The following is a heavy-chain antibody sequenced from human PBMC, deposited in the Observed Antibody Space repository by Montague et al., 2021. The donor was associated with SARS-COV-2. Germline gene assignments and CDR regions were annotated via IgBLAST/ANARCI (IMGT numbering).Heavy chain of an antibody. D-gene: IGHD3-10*01. Sequence: SETRSLTCTVSGGSISSYYWSWTRQPAGKGLEWIGRIYTSGTTNYNPSLKSRVTMSVDTSKNQFSLKLSSVTAADTAVYYCAGGSGIINFYNSGMDVWGQGTTVTVSS. CDR2: IYTSGTT. V-gene: IGHV4-4*07. CDR3: AGGSGIINFYNSGMDV. J-gene: IGHJ6*02. CDR1: GGSISSYY.